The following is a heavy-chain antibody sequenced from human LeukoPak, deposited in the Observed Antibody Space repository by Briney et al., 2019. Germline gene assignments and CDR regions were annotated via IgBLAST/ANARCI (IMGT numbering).Heavy chain of an antibody. D-gene: IGHD3-10*02. CDR1: GFTFSSYW. CDR3: AELGITMIGGV. V-gene: IGHV3-74*01. J-gene: IGHJ6*04. Sequence: GALRLSCAASGFTFSSYWMHWVRQAPGKGLVWVSRINSDGSSTSYADSVKGRFTISRDNAKNSLYLQMNSLRAEDTAVYYCAELGITMIGGVWGKGTTVTISS. CDR2: INSDGSST.